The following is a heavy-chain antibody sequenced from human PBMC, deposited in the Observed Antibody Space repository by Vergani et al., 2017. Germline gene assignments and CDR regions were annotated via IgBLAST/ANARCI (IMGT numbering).Heavy chain of an antibody. CDR2: INPSGGST. CDR1: GYTFTNYY. CDR3: ARPHEDILPPDPRRLDY. J-gene: IGHJ4*02. Sequence: QVLLVQSGAEVKKPGASVRVSCKTSGYTFTNYYIHWVRQAPGQGLEWMGIINPSGGSTTYAQQFQGRLTRTRDTSTSTVYMDLSNLRSEDTAVYYCARPHEDILPPDPRRLDYWGQGTLVTVSS. V-gene: IGHV1-46*03.